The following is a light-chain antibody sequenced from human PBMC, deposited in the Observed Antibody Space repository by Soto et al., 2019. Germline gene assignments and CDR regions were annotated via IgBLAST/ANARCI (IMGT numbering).Light chain of an antibody. CDR3: SSYTDRKHLV. V-gene: IGLV2-8*01. Sequence: QSVLTQSPSASGSPGQSVTISCTGTSSDIGGYNSVSWYQQHPGKAPKVMIYDVTKRPSGVPDRFSGSKSGNTASLIVSALQAEDEADYYCSSYTDRKHLVFGTGTKVTVL. CDR1: SSDIGGYNS. CDR2: DVT. J-gene: IGLJ1*01.